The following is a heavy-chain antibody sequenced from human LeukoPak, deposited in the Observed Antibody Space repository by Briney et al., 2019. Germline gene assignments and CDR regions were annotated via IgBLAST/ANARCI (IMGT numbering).Heavy chain of an antibody. CDR2: IYHSGST. D-gene: IGHD3-10*01. Sequence: SETLSLTCAVSGGSIGSSNWWSWVRQPPGKGLEWIGEIYHSGSTNYNPSLKSRVTISVDKSKNQFSLKLSSVTAADTAVYYCARVKAVLLWFGESRKDAFDIWGQGTMVTVSS. V-gene: IGHV4-4*02. CDR1: GGSIGSSNW. J-gene: IGHJ3*02. CDR3: ARVKAVLLWFGESRKDAFDI.